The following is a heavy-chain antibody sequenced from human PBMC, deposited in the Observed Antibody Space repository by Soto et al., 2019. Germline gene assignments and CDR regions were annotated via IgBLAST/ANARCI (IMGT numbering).Heavy chain of an antibody. CDR3: ARDIFDYDSSGYLDY. CDR2: IWYDGSNK. CDR1: GFTFSSYG. V-gene: IGHV3-33*01. D-gene: IGHD3-22*01. Sequence: LRLSCAASGFTFSSYGMHWVRQAPGKGLEWVAVIWYDGSNKYYADSVKGRFTISRDNSKNTLYLQMNSLRAEDTAVYYCARDIFDYDSSGYLDYWGQGTLVTVSS. J-gene: IGHJ4*02.